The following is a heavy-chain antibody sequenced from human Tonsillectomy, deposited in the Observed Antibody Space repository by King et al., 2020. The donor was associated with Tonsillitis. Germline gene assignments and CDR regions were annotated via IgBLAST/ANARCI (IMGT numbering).Heavy chain of an antibody. CDR3: AKTNSGWSHFDS. J-gene: IGHJ4*02. CDR1: GFTFRSHN. CDR2: IAYDGNNK. Sequence: VQLVQSGGGVVQPGGSLKLSCAAYGFTFRSHNFLWVRQTPGRGLEWVAFIAYDGNNKYYADSVRGRFTISRDNSKDTLFLQMNGLRPEDTAMYYCAKTNSGWSHFDSWGQGTLVTVSS. D-gene: IGHD6-19*01. V-gene: IGHV3-30*02.